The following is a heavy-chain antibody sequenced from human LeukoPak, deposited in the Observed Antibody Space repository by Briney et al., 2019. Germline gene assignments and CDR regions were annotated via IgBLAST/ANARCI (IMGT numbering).Heavy chain of an antibody. CDR1: GFTFSSYA. CDR2: ISGSGGST. Sequence: PGGSLRLSCAASGFTFSSYAMSWVRQAPGKGLKWVSAISGSGGSTYYADSVKGRFTISRDNSKNTLYLQMNSLRAEDTAVYYCAKHVTMIRDAFAIWGQGTMVTVSS. J-gene: IGHJ3*02. D-gene: IGHD3-22*01. CDR3: AKHVTMIRDAFAI. V-gene: IGHV3-23*01.